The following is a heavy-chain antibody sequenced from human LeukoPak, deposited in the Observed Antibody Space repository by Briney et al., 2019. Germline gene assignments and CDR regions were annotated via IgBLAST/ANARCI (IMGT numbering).Heavy chain of an antibody. CDR3: ATFCVYDLLECFDY. J-gene: IGHJ4*02. Sequence: ASVKVSCKVSGDNLSELTVHWVRQAPGKGVEWIGGFDPGEGERLYAQKFEDRVTMTEDTSTDTAYMQLTSLRSEDTAVYYCATFCVYDLLECFDYWGQGTLVTVSS. D-gene: IGHD5/OR15-5a*01. V-gene: IGHV1-24*01. CDR2: FDPGEGER. CDR1: GDNLSELT.